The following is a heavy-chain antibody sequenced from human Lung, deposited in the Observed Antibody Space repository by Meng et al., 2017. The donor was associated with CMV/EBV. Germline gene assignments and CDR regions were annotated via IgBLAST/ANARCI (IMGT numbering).Heavy chain of an antibody. J-gene: IGHJ4*02. V-gene: IGHV4-39*01. Sequence: SXTXSFXCTVFGATFISSSYSWVWIRQPPGKGLEWIGSFYYDGSTYYNPSLKSRVTVFVDMSKNQFSLKVTSVTAADTAMYYCVRRFHLTYPADLGRGTLVTVSS. CDR1: GATFISSSYS. CDR3: VRRFHLTYPAD. CDR2: FYYDGST. D-gene: IGHD1-14*01.